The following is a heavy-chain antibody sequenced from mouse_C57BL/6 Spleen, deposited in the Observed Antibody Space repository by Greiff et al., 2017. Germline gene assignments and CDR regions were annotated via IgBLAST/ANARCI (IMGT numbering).Heavy chain of an antibody. V-gene: IGHV1-42*01. CDR3: ARKGFYPLDAMDY. J-gene: IGHJ4*01. CDR2: INPSTGGT. D-gene: IGHD2-1*01. Sequence: VQLQQSGPELVKPGASVKISCKASGYSFTGYYMNWVKQSPETSLEWIGEINPSTGGTTYNQKFKAKATLTVDKSSSTAYMQLKSLTSEDSAVYYCARKGFYPLDAMDYWGQGTSVTVSS. CDR1: GYSFTGYY.